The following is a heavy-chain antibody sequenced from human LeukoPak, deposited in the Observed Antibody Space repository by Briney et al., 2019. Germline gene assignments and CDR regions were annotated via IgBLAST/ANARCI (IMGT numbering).Heavy chain of an antibody. V-gene: IGHV3-11*01. J-gene: IGHJ4*02. CDR2: ISSSGSSI. CDR1: GFTFSDYY. CDR3: ARDIWLGPSVEY. Sequence: KPGGSLRLSCAASGFTFSDYYMSWIRQAPGKGLEWISYISSSGSSIFYADSVKGRFTISRDNAKNSVFLQMNSLRAEDTAVYYCARDIWLGPSVEYWGQGTLVTVSS. D-gene: IGHD6-19*01.